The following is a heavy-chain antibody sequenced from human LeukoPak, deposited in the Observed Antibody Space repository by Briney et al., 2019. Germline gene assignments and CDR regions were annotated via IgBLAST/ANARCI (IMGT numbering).Heavy chain of an antibody. D-gene: IGHD3-9*01. CDR3: AKYHDILTGYYLGAFDI. Sequence: GGSLRLSCAASGFTFSSYGMHWVRQAPGKGLEWVAVISYDGSNKYYADSVKGRFTISRDNSKNTLYLQMNSLRAEDTAVYYCAKYHDILTGYYLGAFDIWGQGTMVTVSS. CDR2: ISYDGSNK. J-gene: IGHJ3*02. V-gene: IGHV3-30*18. CDR1: GFTFSSYG.